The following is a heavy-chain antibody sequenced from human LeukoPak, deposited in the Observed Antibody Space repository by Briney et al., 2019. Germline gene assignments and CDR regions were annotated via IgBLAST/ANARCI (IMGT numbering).Heavy chain of an antibody. CDR2: TYYRSQQWHS. V-gene: IGHV6-1*01. J-gene: IGHJ4*02. CDR1: GDSVSSNGAS. Sequence: SQTLSLTCAISGDSVSSNGASWNWIRQSPSRGLEWLGRTYYRSQQWHSDYAPSVKGRIALNPDASKNQFSLQLNSMTPEDTAVYYCGRETDFGVVTNWGQGTLVTVSS. D-gene: IGHD3-3*01. CDR3: GRETDFGVVTN.